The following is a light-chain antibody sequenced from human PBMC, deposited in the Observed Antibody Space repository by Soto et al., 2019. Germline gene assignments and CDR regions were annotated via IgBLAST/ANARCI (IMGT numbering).Light chain of an antibody. Sequence: AIQMTQSPSSLSASVGDRVTITCRASQGIRNDLGWYQQKPGKAPKLLIYAASSLQSGVPDRFSGSGSGTDFTLKISRVEAEDVGIYYCLQGLHTPKTFGQGTTLEIK. J-gene: IGKJ2*01. CDR2: AAS. V-gene: IGKV1-6*01. CDR1: QGIRND. CDR3: LQGLHTPKT.